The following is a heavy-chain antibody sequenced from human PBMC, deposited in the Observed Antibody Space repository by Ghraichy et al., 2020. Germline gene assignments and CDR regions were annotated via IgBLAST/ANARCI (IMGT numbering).Heavy chain of an antibody. D-gene: IGHD1/OR15-1a*01. J-gene: IGHJ4*02. CDR2: SSDSGGRT. CDR1: GFTISCGC. Sequence: GGSLRLSCRASGFTISCGCMSWVIQAPGRGLEWCSGSSDSGGRTYYADSVKGRVTISRDNSKNTLSLQMNSLRAEDTAVYYCAQDSGWEHDSWGQGTLVTVYS. V-gene: IGHV3-23*01. CDR3: AQDSGWEHDS.